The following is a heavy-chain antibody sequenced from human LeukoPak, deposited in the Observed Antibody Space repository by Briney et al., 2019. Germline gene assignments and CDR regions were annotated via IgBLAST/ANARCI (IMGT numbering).Heavy chain of an antibody. CDR2: IYTSGST. D-gene: IGHD6-19*01. J-gene: IGHJ4*02. V-gene: IGHV4-61*02. CDR1: GGSISSGSYY. Sequence: SETLSLTCTVSGGSISSGSYYWNWIRQPAGKGLEWIGRIYTSGSTKYNPTLKSRVTISVDTSKNQFSLKLSSVTAADTAVYYCARDSSSGWYRLFDYWGQGTLVTVSS. CDR3: ARDSSSGWYRLFDY.